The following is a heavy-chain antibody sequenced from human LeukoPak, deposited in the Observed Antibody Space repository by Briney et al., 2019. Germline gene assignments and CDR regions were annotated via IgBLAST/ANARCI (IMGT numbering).Heavy chain of an antibody. D-gene: IGHD6-13*01. CDR1: GGSISSSSYY. J-gene: IGHJ5*02. CDR3: ARDPRLYSSSWYESIVWFDP. CDR2: IYYSGST. Sequence: KPSETLSLTCTVSGGSISSSSYYWGWIRQPPGKGLEWIGSIYYSGSTYYNPSLKSRVTISVDTSKNQFSLKLSSVTAADTAVYYCARDPRLYSSSWYESIVWFDPWGQGTLVTVSS. V-gene: IGHV4-39*07.